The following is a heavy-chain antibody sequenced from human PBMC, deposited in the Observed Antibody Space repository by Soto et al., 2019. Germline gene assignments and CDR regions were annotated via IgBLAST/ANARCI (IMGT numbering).Heavy chain of an antibody. CDR3: ARGHQNYYDSSGYYLY. J-gene: IGHJ4*02. Sequence: SETRSLTCTVSGGSISSGDYYWSWIRQPPGKGLEWIGYIYYSGSTYYNPSLKSRVTISVDTSKNQFSLKLSSVTAADTAVYYCARGHQNYYDSSGYYLYWGQGTLVTVSS. CDR2: IYYSGST. CDR1: GGSISSGDYY. D-gene: IGHD3-22*01. V-gene: IGHV4-30-4*01.